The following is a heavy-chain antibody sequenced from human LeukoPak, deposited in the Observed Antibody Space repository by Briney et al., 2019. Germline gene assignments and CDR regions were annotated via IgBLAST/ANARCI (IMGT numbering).Heavy chain of an antibody. D-gene: IGHD1-26*01. CDR2: IYTSGIT. J-gene: IGHJ4*02. Sequence: SETLSLTCTVSGGSLSTYFWSWIRQPAGKGLEWIGRIYTSGITNYNPSLKSRVTMSVDTSKNQFSLKLSSVTAADTAVYYCARESGTERYFDYWGQGTLVTASS. CDR3: ARESGTERYFDY. V-gene: IGHV4-4*07. CDR1: GGSLSTYF.